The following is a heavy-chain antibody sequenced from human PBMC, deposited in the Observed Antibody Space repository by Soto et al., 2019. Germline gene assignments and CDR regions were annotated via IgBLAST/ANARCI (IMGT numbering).Heavy chain of an antibody. CDR2: ISYDGSNK. V-gene: IGHV3-30*18. J-gene: IGHJ4*02. CDR1: GFTFSSYG. D-gene: IGHD6-13*01. CDR3: AKYYSSSWYGYFDY. Sequence: QVQLVESGGGVVQPERSLRLSCAASGFTFSSYGMRWVRQAPGKGLEWVAVISYDGSNKYYADSVKGRFTISRDNSKNTLYLQMNGLRAEDTAVYYCAKYYSSSWYGYFDYWGQGTLVTVSS.